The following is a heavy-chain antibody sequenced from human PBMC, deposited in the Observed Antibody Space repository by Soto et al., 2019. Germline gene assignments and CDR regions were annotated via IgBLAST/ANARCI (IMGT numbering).Heavy chain of an antibody. Sequence: GGSLRLSCAASGFTFSDSALVWVRQAPGKGLEWVSGISGSGATTYYADSVKGRFTISRDNSKNTVYLQMSSLRAEDTAIYYCAKDGTYSGLSYFDYWGQGSLVTVSS. J-gene: IGHJ4*02. CDR3: AKDGTYSGLSYFDY. V-gene: IGHV3-23*01. CDR2: ISGSGATT. CDR1: GFTFSDSA. D-gene: IGHD5-12*01.